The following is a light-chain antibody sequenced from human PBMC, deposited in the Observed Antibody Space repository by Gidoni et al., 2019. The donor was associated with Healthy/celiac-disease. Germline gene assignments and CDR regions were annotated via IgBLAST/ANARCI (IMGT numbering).Light chain of an antibody. V-gene: IGKV4-1*01. CDR2: WAS. CDR3: QQYYSTHDT. Sequence: IVMPPSSDSLAVSLGERATSNCKSSQSMLNSSNNKNYLAWYQQKPGQPPKLLIYWASTRESGVPDRFSGGGSGTDFTLTISSLQAEDEAVYYCQQYYSTHDTFGQGTKLEIK. CDR1: QSMLNSSNNKNY. J-gene: IGKJ2*01.